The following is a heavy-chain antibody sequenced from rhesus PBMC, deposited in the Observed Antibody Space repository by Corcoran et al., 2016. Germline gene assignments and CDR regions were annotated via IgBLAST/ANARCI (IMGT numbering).Heavy chain of an antibody. D-gene: IGHD5-24*01. CDR3: ARGRGTP. J-gene: IGHJ5-1*01. CDR2: CYGVSGCA. Sequence: QVQLQESGPGVVKPSETLSLTCAVYGGSISGYYLWSWIRQPPGQGLVWIGYCYGVSGCADYTPSLKYRVTISTDISKNHFSLKLSSVTAADTAVYFCARGRGTPWGPGVLVAVAS. CDR1: GGSISGYYL. V-gene: IGHV4-73*01.